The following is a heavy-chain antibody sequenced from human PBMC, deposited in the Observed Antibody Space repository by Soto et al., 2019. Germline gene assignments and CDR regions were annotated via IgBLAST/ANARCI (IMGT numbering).Heavy chain of an antibody. CDR3: AKDRGFSYGYGFDY. Sequence: EVQLLESGGGLVQPGGSLRLSCAASGFTFGSFGMSWVRQAPGKGLEWVSAISATAGSTYYANSVKGRFTFSRDNSKNTRYLQMNSLRADDTAVYYCAKDRGFSYGYGFDYWGQGTLVTVSS. CDR2: ISATAGST. V-gene: IGHV3-23*01. CDR1: GFTFGSFG. D-gene: IGHD5-18*01. J-gene: IGHJ4*02.